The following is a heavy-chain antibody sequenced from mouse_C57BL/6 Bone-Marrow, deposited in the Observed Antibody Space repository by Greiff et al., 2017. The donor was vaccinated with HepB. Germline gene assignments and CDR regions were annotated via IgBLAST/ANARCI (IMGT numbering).Heavy chain of an antibody. CDR2: IRLKSDNYAT. Sequence: EVKVVESGGGLVQPGGSMKLSCVASGFTFSNYWMNWVRQSPEKRLEWVAQIRLKSDNYATHYAESVKGRFTISRDDSKSSVYLQMNNLRAEDTGIYYCTLYGSSSYYFDYWGQGTTLTVSS. J-gene: IGHJ2*01. CDR1: GFTFSNYW. D-gene: IGHD1-1*01. V-gene: IGHV6-3*01. CDR3: TLYGSSSYYFDY.